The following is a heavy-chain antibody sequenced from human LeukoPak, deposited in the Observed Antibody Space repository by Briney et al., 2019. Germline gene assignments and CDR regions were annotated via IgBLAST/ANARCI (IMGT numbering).Heavy chain of an antibody. J-gene: IGHJ4*02. V-gene: IGHV3-9*01. CDR2: ISWNSGSI. Sequence: PGRSLRLPCAASGFTFDDYAMHWVRQAPGKGLEWVSGISWNSGSIGYADSVKGRFTISRDNAKNSLYLQMNSLRAEDTALYYCAKEQQWLAGGGFDYWGQGTLVTVSS. D-gene: IGHD6-19*01. CDR3: AKEQQWLAGGGFDY. CDR1: GFTFDDYA.